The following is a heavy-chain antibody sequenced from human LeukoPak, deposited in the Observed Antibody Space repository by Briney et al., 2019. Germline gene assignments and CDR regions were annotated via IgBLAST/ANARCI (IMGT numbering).Heavy chain of an antibody. CDR1: GGTFSSYA. CDR3: ARVGYSSGWYGARGHFDY. D-gene: IGHD6-19*01. J-gene: IGHJ4*02. Sequence: SVKVSCKASGGTFSSYALSWVRQAPGQGLEWMGRIIPILGIANYAQKFQGRVTITADKSTSTVYMELSSLRSEDTAVYYCARVGYSSGWYGARGHFDYWGQGTLVTVSS. V-gene: IGHV1-69*04. CDR2: IIPILGIA.